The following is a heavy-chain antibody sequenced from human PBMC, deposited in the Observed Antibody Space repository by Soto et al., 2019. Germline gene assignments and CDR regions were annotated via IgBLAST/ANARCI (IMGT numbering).Heavy chain of an antibody. J-gene: IGHJ4*02. CDR2: IYHSGNT. Sequence: PXETLSLTCTVAGYSITNGYYWGWIRQPPGKGLEWIGSIYHSGNTYYNPSLKSRVTLSIDTSKNQFSLKLRSVTAADTAMYYCARVKLAGRGSFHDWGQGTLVTV. V-gene: IGHV4-38-2*02. CDR1: GYSITNGYY. CDR3: ARVKLAGRGSFHD. D-gene: IGHD3-3*02.